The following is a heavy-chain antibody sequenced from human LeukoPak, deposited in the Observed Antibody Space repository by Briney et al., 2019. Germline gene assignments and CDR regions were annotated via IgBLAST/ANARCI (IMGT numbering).Heavy chain of an antibody. D-gene: IGHD6-19*01. CDR2: IYSDGNT. V-gene: IGHV4-38-2*02. CDR3: ARAAFSSGWYGGC. J-gene: IGHJ4*02. Sequence: SETLSLTCTVSGYSITSRYYWGWIRQPPGQGLEWIGNIYSDGNTYYNPSLKSRVTISVDTSKNQFSLRLTSVIAADTAVYFCARAAFSSGWYGGCWGQGILVTVSS. CDR1: GYSITSRYY.